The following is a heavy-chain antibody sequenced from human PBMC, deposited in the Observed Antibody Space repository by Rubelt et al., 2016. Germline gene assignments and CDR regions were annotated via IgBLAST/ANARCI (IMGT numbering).Heavy chain of an antibody. CDR3: VRHVLTKSGGDY. CDR1: GYSFTTYN. D-gene: IGHD4-23*01. J-gene: IGHJ4*02. V-gene: IGHV5-51*01. CDR2: IYPTDSET. Sequence: KPGESLKISCKGSGYSFTTYNIGWVRQMPGKGLEWMGTIYPTDSETRYSPSFQDQVTISADKSINTAYLQWSSLKASDTAMYYCVRHVLTKSGGDYWGQGTLVTVSS.